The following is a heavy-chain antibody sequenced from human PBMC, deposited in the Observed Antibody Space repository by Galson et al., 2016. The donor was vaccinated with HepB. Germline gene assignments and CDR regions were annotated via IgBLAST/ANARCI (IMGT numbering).Heavy chain of an antibody. D-gene: IGHD2-2*01. CDR3: VRDDYNEGKRVVVPAAVGDF. CDR2: IGVGSGDI. J-gene: IGHJ4*02. CDR1: GFTFSSST. V-gene: IGHV1-58*01. Sequence: SVKVSCKASGFTFSSSTVQWVRQARGQRLEWIGWIGVGSGDISYAQKFQERVTITSDTSTSTAYMELSSLRSEDTAVYYCVRDDYNEGKRVVVPAAVGDFWGQGTLVPVSS.